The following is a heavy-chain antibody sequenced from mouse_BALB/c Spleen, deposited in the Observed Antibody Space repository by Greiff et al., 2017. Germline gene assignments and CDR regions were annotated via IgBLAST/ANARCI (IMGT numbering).Heavy chain of an antibody. J-gene: IGHJ4*01. CDR1: GFTFSSYA. D-gene: IGHD1-2*01. V-gene: IGHV5-9-4*01. CDR2: ISSGGSYT. Sequence: EVKLVESGGGLVKPGGSLKLSCAASGFTFSSYAMSWVRQSPEKRLEWVADISSGGSYTYYPDTVTGRFTISRDNAKNTLYLEMSSLRSEDTAMYYCAREPITTEGYYYAMDYWGQGTSVTVSS. CDR3: AREPITTEGYYYAMDY.